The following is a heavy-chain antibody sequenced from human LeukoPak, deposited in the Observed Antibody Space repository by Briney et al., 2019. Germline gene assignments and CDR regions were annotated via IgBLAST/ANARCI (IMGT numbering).Heavy chain of an antibody. V-gene: IGHV1-69*05. J-gene: IGHJ4*02. CDR2: IIPIFGTA. CDR3: ASQTTVTSYYFVY. Sequence: SVKVSCKASGGTFSSYAISWVRQAPGQGLERMGRIIPIFGTANYAQKFQGRVTITTDESTSTAYMELSSLRSEDTAVYYCASQTTVTSYYFVYWGQGTLVTVSS. D-gene: IGHD4-17*01. CDR1: GGTFSSYA.